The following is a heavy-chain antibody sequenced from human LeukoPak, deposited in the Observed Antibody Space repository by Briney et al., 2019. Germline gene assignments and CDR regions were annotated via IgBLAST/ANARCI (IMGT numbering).Heavy chain of an antibody. CDR3: ASLEMATILVSDY. CDR1: GGSISSSSYY. CDR2: IYYRGST. J-gene: IGHJ4*02. Sequence: SETLSLTCTVSGGSISSSSYYWGWIRQPPGKGLEWIGSIYYRGSTYYNPSLKSRVTISVDTSKNQFSLKLSSVTAADTAVYYCASLEMATILVSDYWGQGTLVTVSS. V-gene: IGHV4-39*01. D-gene: IGHD5-24*01.